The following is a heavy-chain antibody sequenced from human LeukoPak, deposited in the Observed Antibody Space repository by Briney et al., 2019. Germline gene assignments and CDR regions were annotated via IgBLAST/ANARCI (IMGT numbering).Heavy chain of an antibody. J-gene: IGHJ4*02. CDR2: IYYTGSA. CDR1: SGSIRSDGYY. CDR3: ARVSGPSQAMNFDY. Sequence: TSQTPSHTCTVSSGSIRSDGYYWSWIRQHPGKGLEWIGYIYYTGSAYYNPSLRSRVTISVDTSKNQFYLRLSSVTAADTAVYYCARVSGPSQAMNFDYWGQGNQVTVSS. D-gene: IGHD5-18*01. V-gene: IGHV4-31*03.